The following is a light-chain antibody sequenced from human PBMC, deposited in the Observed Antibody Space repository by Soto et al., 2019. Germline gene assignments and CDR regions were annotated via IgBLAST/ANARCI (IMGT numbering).Light chain of an antibody. CDR1: QSVARY. V-gene: IGKV3-11*01. CDR3: QHRSNWPLMFT. Sequence: VLTQSPAILSLSPGERATLSCRASQSVARYLAWYQQKPGHSPRLLIYDASNRAPGIPDRFSGGGSGTDFTLTISSLEPEDFATYYCQHRSNWPLMFTFGQGTKLEI. J-gene: IGKJ2*01. CDR2: DAS.